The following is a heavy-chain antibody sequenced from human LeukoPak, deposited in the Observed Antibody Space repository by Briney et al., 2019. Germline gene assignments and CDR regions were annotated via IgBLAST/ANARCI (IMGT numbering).Heavy chain of an antibody. V-gene: IGHV3-7*01. D-gene: IGHD3-16*01. CDR1: GFTFSTYW. Sequence: GGSLRLSCAASGFTFSTYWMTWVRQAPGKGLEWVANIKQDGTEKYYVDSVKGRFTVSGDNAKNSLYLQMNSLRAEDTAVYYCARYRGSGGQRLDYWGQGTLVTVSS. CDR3: ARYRGSGGQRLDY. CDR2: IKQDGTEK. J-gene: IGHJ4*02.